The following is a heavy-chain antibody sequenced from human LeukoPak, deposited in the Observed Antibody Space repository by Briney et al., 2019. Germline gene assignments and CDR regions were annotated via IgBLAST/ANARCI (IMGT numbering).Heavy chain of an antibody. CDR3: VRTDCSGGSCYPNFDY. V-gene: IGHV3-30*10. J-gene: IGHJ4*02. D-gene: IGHD2-15*01. Sequence: PGGSLRLSCAASGFSFSNFAMHWARQPPGKGIGWEAVISYDGGNKYYTDSVQGRFTISRDNSRNTLFLQMNSLRVEDTAVYYCVRTDCSGGSCYPNFDYWGQGTLVTVSS. CDR2: ISYDGGNK. CDR1: GFSFSNFA.